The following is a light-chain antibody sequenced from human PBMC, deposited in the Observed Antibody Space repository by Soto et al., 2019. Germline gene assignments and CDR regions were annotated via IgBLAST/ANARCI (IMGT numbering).Light chain of an antibody. CDR2: KVS. CDR3: LQATNLPWT. Sequence: DTVMTQSPLSLSVPLGQSASISCRSSQSLLYSDGDTYLNWYHQRPGQSPRRLIHKVSQRDSGVPDRISGSGSGTDFTLDISRVEAEDVGVYYCLQATNLPWTFGQGTKVDI. J-gene: IGKJ1*01. V-gene: IGKV2-30*01. CDR1: QSLLYSDGDTY.